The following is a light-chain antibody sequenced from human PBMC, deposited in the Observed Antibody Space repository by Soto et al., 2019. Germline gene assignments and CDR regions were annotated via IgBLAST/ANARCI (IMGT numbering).Light chain of an antibody. Sequence: EIVLTQSPGTLSLSPGARATLSCRASQSVSSYLAWYQQKPGQAPRLLIYGASSRATGIPDRFSGSGSGTDFTLNISRLEPEDFAVYYCQQYGSSPWTFGKGNKVDI. V-gene: IGKV3-20*01. CDR2: GAS. CDR1: QSVSSY. J-gene: IGKJ1*01. CDR3: QQYGSSPWT.